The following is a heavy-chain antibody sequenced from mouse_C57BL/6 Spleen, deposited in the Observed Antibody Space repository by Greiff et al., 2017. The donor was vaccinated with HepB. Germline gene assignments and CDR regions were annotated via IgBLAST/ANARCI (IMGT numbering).Heavy chain of an antibody. CDR2: ISSGGSYT. CDR3: ASHLLYAMDY. V-gene: IGHV5-6*01. D-gene: IGHD2-1*01. CDR1: GFTFSSYG. J-gene: IGHJ4*01. Sequence: EVKLMESGGDLVKPGGSLKLSCAASGFTFSSYGMSWVRQTPDKRLEWVATISSGGSYTYYPDSVKGRFTISRDNAKNTLYLQMSSLKSEDTAMYYCASHLLYAMDYWGQGTSVTVSS.